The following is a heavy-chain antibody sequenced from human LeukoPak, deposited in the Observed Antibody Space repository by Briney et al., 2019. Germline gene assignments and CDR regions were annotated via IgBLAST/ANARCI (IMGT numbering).Heavy chain of an antibody. CDR1: GYTFTGYY. CDR2: INPNSSVT. D-gene: IGHD4-23*01. J-gene: IGHJ4*02. Sequence: ASVKVSCKTSGYTFTGYYMHWVRQAPGQGLEWMGWINPNSSVTNYAQRFRGRVTMTRDTSISAAYMELRWLTSDDTAVYYCARERGGNSPFDSWGQGTLVTVSS. CDR3: ARERGGNSPFDS. V-gene: IGHV1-2*02.